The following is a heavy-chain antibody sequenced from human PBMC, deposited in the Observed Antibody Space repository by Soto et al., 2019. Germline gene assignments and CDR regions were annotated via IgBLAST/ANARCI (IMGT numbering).Heavy chain of an antibody. V-gene: IGHV4-61*01. CDR1: GGSVSSGSYY. CDR2: IYYSGST. CDR3: ARSGGTIFGVVIGVY. D-gene: IGHD3-3*01. J-gene: IGHJ4*02. Sequence: QVQLQESGPGLVKPSETLSLTCTVSGGSVSSGSYYWSWIRQPPGKGLEWIGYIYYSGSTNYNPSLKSRVTISVDTSKSQFSLKLSSVTAADTAVYYCARSGGTIFGVVIGVYWGQGTLVTVSS.